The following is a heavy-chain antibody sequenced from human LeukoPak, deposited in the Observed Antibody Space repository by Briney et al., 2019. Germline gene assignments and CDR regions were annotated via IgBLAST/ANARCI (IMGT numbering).Heavy chain of an antibody. J-gene: IGHJ4*02. D-gene: IGHD3-10*01. CDR1: GFTFSTYT. CDR2: ISGNGGSR. Sequence: PGGSLRLSCAASGFTFSTYTMHWVRQAPGKGLEYVSSISGNGGSREYANSVKGRFTISRDNSKNTLYLQMNSLRAEDTAVYYCAKDAVVLLWFGENFDYWGQGTLVTVSS. V-gene: IGHV3-64*04. CDR3: AKDAVVLLWFGENFDY.